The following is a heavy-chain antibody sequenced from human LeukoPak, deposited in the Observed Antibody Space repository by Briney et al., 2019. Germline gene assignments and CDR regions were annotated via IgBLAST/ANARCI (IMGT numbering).Heavy chain of an antibody. CDR2: ISAYNGNT. J-gene: IGHJ4*02. CDR3: ARDYDFWSGPALAAGY. D-gene: IGHD3-3*01. Sequence: ASVKVSCKASGYTFTSYGISWVRQAPGQGLEWMGRISAYNGNTNYAQKLQGRVTMTTDTSTSTAYMELRSLRSDDTAVYYCARDYDFWSGPALAAGYWGQGTLVTVSS. CDR1: GYTFTSYG. V-gene: IGHV1-18*01.